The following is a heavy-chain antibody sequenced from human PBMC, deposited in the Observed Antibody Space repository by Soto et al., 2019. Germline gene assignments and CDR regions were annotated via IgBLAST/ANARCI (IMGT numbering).Heavy chain of an antibody. CDR1: GYTFTGYY. J-gene: IGHJ4*02. V-gene: IGHV1-3*01. CDR3: ARSIVVVTALDY. Sequence: ASVKVSCKASGYTFTGYYIHWVRQAPGQGLEWMGWINAGNGYTKYSQKFQGRVTITRDTSASTAYMELSSLRSEDTAVYYCARSIVVVTALDYWGQGTLVTVSS. CDR2: INAGNGYT. D-gene: IGHD2-21*02.